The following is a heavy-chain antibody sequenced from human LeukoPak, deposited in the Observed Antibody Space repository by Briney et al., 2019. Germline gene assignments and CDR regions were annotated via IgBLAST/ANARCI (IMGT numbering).Heavy chain of an antibody. CDR2: IIPVFDTA. Sequence: SSVKVSCKASGDTFSNYDVTCVRQAPGQGLEWMGRIIPVFDTAKYAQNFQGRVTMTTDESSSTAYMELYSLRSEDTAVYYCALSAEKQLVYFDFWGQGTLVTASS. J-gene: IGHJ4*02. CDR3: ALSAEKQLVYFDF. V-gene: IGHV1-69*05. D-gene: IGHD6-13*01. CDR1: GDTFSNYD.